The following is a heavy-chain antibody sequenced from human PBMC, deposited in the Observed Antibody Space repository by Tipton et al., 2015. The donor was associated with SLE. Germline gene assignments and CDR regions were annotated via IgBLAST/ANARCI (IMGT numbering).Heavy chain of an antibody. J-gene: IGHJ6*02. D-gene: IGHD3-22*01. V-gene: IGHV4-39*01. CDR1: GASISSTTYS. Sequence: TLSLTCTVSGASISSTTYSWGWIRQPPGKGLEWIGTISYIGSTYYNPSLKSRVTISVDTSKDQFSLKLSSVAAADTAVYYCSRLGRPIVSYFGMDVWGRGTTVAVSS. CDR3: SRLGRPIVSYFGMDV. CDR2: ISYIGST.